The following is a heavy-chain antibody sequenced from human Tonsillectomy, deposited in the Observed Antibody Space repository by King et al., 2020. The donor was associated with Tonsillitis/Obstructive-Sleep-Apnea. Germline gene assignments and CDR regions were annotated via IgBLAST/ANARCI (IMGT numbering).Heavy chain of an antibody. CDR1: GGSISSSSYY. J-gene: IGHJ4*02. V-gene: IGHV4-39*01. CDR3: ARHTGGGASYYFEY. Sequence: QLQESGPGLVKPSETLSLTCTVSGGSISSSSYYWGWIRQPPGKGLEWLGSIYYSGSTYYNPSLKSRVTISVHTSNNQFSLKLSYVTAADTAVFYCARHTGGGASYYFEYWGQGTLVTVSS. D-gene: IGHD3-16*01. CDR2: IYYSGST.